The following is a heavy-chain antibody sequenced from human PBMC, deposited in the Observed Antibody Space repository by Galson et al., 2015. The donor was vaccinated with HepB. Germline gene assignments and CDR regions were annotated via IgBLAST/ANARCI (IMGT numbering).Heavy chain of an antibody. Sequence: SLRLSCAASGFTFSSYAMNWVRQAPGKGLEWVSYISSSSVTIYYVDSVKGRFTISRDNAKNSQYLQMNSLRAEDTAVYYCVRGLYGSETNWGQGTLVTVSS. CDR3: VRGLYGSETN. CDR2: ISSSSVTI. CDR1: GFTFSSYA. V-gene: IGHV3-48*01. D-gene: IGHD3-10*01. J-gene: IGHJ4*02.